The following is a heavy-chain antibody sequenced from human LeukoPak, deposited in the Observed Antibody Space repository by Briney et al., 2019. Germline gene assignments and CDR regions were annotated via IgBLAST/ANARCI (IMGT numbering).Heavy chain of an antibody. Sequence: ASVKVSCKAFGYTFTSNYMHWVRQAPGQGPEWMGVISPSGGSTTYAQKFQGRVTLTRDMSTSTDYLELSSLRSEDTAVYYCARPAAPTGTTGKNWFDPWGQGTLVTVSS. D-gene: IGHD1-1*01. CDR1: GYTFTSNY. CDR2: ISPSGGST. V-gene: IGHV1-46*01. CDR3: ARPAAPTGTTGKNWFDP. J-gene: IGHJ5*02.